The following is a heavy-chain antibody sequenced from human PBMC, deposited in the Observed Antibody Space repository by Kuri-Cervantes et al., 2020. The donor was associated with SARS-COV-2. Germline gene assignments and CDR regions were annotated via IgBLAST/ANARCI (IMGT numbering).Heavy chain of an antibody. J-gene: IGHJ4*02. CDR3: VNEAEDDY. D-gene: IGHD6-19*01. CDR1: GFTFSTYA. V-gene: IGHV3-64D*06. Sequence: GGSLRLSCSASGFTFSTYAMHWVRQAPGKGLEYLSAVSANGHNTYYADSVKGRFTISRDNSKNTLYLQMSSLRAEDTAVYYCVNEAEDDYWGQGTLVTVSS. CDR2: VSANGHNT.